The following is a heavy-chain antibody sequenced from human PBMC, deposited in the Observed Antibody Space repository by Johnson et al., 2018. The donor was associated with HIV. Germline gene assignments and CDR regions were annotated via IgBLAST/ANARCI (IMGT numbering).Heavy chain of an antibody. D-gene: IGHD3-22*01. V-gene: IGHV3-30*18. CDR1: GFTFISYG. Sequence: QMLLVESGGGVVRPGGSLRLSCAASGFTFISYGMHWVRQAPGKGPEWVAVISFDGNNKYFADSVKGRFTISRDNSRYTLYLQMSSLRAEDTAVYYCEKGIPKYDSRCYDAFDIWGQGTMVTVSS. CDR2: ISFDGNNK. CDR3: EKGIPKYDSRCYDAFDI. J-gene: IGHJ3*02.